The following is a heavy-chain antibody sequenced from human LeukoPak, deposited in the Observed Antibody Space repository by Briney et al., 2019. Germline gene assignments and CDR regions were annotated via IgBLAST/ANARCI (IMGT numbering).Heavy chain of an antibody. D-gene: IGHD3-10*01. CDR3: VREGGEMVRGVYRTGWFDY. Sequence: GGSLRPSCAASGFTFSDYYMSWIRQAPGKGLEWVSYISSSGSTIYYADSVKGRFTISRDNAKNSLYLQMNSLRAEDTAVYYCVREGGEMVRGVYRTGWFDYWGQGTLVTVSS. J-gene: IGHJ4*02. CDR2: ISSSGSTI. V-gene: IGHV3-11*04. CDR1: GFTFSDYY.